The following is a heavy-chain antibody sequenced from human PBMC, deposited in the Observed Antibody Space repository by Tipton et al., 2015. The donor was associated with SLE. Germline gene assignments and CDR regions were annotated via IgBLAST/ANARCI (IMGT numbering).Heavy chain of an antibody. V-gene: IGHV3-23*01. CDR3: AKDGGQTYSDFWSGYYLDY. J-gene: IGHJ4*02. D-gene: IGHD3-3*01. CDR1: GFTFSSYA. CDR2: ISGSGDST. Sequence: SLRLSCAASGFTFSSYAMSWVRQAPGKGLEWVSLISGSGDSTYYADSVKGRFTISRDNSKNTLYLQMNSLRAKDTAVYFCAKDGGQTYSDFWSGYYLDYWGQGTLVTVSS.